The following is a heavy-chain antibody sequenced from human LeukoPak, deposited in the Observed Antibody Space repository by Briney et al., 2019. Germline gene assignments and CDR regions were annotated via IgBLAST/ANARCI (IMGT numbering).Heavy chain of an antibody. V-gene: IGHV3-7*05. D-gene: IGHD6-6*01. CDR3: ARWGTYSSSWLGTFDI. CDR2: IKQDGSEK. Sequence: GGPLRLSCAASGFTFSNYWMSWVRQAPGKGLEWVANIKQDGSEKYYVDSVKGRFTFSRDNAKNSLYLQMNSLRAEDTAVYFCARWGTYSSSWLGTFDIWGQGTTVTVSS. J-gene: IGHJ3*02. CDR1: GFTFSNYW.